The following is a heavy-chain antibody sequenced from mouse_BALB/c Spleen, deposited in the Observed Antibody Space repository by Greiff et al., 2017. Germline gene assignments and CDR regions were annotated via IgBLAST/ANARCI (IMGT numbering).Heavy chain of an antibody. CDR3: ARGTARASCYAMDY. J-gene: IGHJ4*01. Sequence: QVQLQQPGAELVMPGASVKMSCKASGYTFTDYWMHWVKQRPGQGLEWIGATDTSDSYTSYNQKFKGKATLTLDESSSTAYMQLSSLTSEDSAVYYCARGTARASCYAMDYWGQGTSVTVSS. V-gene: IGHV1-69*01. CDR2: TDTSDSYT. D-gene: IGHD3-2*01. CDR1: GYTFTDYW.